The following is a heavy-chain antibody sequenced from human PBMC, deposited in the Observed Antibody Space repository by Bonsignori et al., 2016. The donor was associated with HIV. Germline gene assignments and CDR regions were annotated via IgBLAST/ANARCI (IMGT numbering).Heavy chain of an antibody. D-gene: IGHD6-19*01. J-gene: IGHJ4*02. CDR3: AKDGQESSGWYKVPPGEGSFDY. Sequence: WIRQPPGKGLEWVAFIRYDGSNKYYADSVKGRFTISRDNSKNTLYLQMNSLRAEDTAVYYCAKDGQESSGWYKVPPGEGSFDYWGQGTLVTVSS. CDR2: IRYDGSNK. V-gene: IGHV3-30*02.